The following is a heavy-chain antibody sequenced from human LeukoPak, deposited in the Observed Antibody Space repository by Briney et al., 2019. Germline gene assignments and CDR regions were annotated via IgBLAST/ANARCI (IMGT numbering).Heavy chain of an antibody. CDR1: GGSISSHY. CDR3: ARHTPDTAIDY. V-gene: IGHV4-59*05. CDR2: IYYSGST. J-gene: IGHJ4*02. Sequence: SETLSLTCTVSGGSISSHYWSWIRQPPGKGLEWIGSIYYSGSTSYNPSLKSRVTISVDTSKNQFSLKLSSVTAADTAVYYCARHTPDTAIDYWGQGTLVTVSS. D-gene: IGHD5-18*01.